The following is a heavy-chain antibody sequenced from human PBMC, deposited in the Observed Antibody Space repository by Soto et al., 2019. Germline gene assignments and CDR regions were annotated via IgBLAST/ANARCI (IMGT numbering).Heavy chain of an antibody. J-gene: IGHJ6*02. V-gene: IGHV4-38-2*02. CDR3: ARAHESGDYHGMSI. CDR1: GYTISSGSY. CDR2: TYHGGTT. Sequence: SETLSLTCTVSGYTISSGSYWGWIRQPPGKGPEWIASTYHGGTTFYNPSLKSRVTLSMEPSKNQFSLNLRSVTVGDTARYFCARAHESGDYHGMSIWGPGTTVTVSS.